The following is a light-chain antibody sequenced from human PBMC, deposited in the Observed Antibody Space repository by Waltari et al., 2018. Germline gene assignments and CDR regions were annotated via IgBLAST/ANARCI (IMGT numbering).Light chain of an antibody. V-gene: IGLV1-40*01. CDR2: RNT. Sequence: QSELTQPPSMSGAPGQRVTISCTGRSSTSWAHFDVHWYQQVSGTAPKLLIYRNTNRPSGVPDLFSASKSGTSASLAITGLQADDEADYYCQSYDTTLSAWVFGGGTKLTVL. J-gene: IGLJ3*02. CDR3: QSYDTTLSAWV. CDR1: SSTSWAHFD.